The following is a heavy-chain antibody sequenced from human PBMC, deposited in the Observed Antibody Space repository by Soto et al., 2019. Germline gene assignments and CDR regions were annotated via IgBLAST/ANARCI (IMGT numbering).Heavy chain of an antibody. Sequence: EVQLLESGGGLVQGGGSLRLPCAASGFSFNDYALAWVRLAPGGGLGGVSGIRRGGSNTHYAEFVKGRFTVSRDNSKNTLYLQLNSLGTEDTAVYYCAKAQEADMTLLVVVIYGMDAWGQGTTVTVS. D-gene: IGHD3-22*01. CDR2: IRRGGSNT. CDR1: GFSFNDYA. V-gene: IGHV3-23*01. CDR3: AKAQEADMTLLVVVIYGMDA. J-gene: IGHJ6*02.